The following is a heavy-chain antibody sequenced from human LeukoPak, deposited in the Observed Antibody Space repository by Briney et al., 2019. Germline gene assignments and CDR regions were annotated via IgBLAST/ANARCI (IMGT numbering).Heavy chain of an antibody. CDR1: GFTFSSYS. D-gene: IGHD3-22*01. J-gene: IGHJ4*02. CDR3: ARRAGDYSHPYDY. Sequence: GGSLRLSCAASGFTFSSYSMNWVRQAPGKGLEWVSSISSSSSYIYYADSVKGRFTISRDNAKNSLYLQMNSLRGEDTAVYYCARRAGDYSHPYDYWGQGTLVTVSS. V-gene: IGHV3-21*01. CDR2: ISSSSSYI.